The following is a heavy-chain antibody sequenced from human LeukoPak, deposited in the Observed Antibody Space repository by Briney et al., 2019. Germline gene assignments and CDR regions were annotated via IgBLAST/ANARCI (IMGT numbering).Heavy chain of an antibody. J-gene: IGHJ4*02. Sequence: GASLRLSCAASGFPFSNYAMSWVRQAPGKGLEWVSAILGSGGSTYYADSVKGRFTVSRDNSKSTLYLQMNSLRAEDTALYYCAKWGDYDVLTGYYVPDYWGQGTLVTVSS. CDR1: GFPFSNYA. V-gene: IGHV3-23*01. CDR3: AKWGDYDVLTGYYVPDY. D-gene: IGHD3-9*01. CDR2: ILGSGGST.